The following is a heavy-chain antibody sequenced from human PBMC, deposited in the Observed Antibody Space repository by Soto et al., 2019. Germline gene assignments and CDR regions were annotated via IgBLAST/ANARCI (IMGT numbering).Heavy chain of an antibody. CDR2: ISSSSSYI. D-gene: IGHD4-17*01. CDR1: GFTFSSYS. J-gene: IGHJ4*02. CDR3: AREAADYGDYYFDY. Sequence: GGSLSLSCAASGFTFSSYSMNWVRQAPGKGLEWVSSISSSSSYIYYADSVKGRFTISRDNAKNSLYLQMNSLRAEDTAVYYCAREAADYGDYYFDYWGQGTLVTVSS. V-gene: IGHV3-21*01.